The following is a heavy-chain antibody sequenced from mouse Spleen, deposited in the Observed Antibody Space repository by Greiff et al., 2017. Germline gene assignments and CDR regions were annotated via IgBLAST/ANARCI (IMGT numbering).Heavy chain of an antibody. V-gene: IGHV1-69*01. J-gene: IGHJ3*01. CDR1: GYTFTSYW. CDR2: IDPSDSYT. CDR3: ARTAY. Sequence: QVQLQQPGAELVMPGASVKLSCKASGYTFTSYWMHWVKQRPGQGLEWIGEIDPSDSYTNYNQKFKGKATLTVDKSSSTAYMQLSSLTSEDSAVYYCARTAYWGQGTLVTVSA.